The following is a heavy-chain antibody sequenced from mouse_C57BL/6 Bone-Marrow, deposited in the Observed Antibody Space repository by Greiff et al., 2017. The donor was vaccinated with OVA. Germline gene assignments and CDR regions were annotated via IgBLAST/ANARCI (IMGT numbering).Heavy chain of an antibody. CDR1: GYAFSSYW. CDR2: IYPGDGDT. J-gene: IGHJ3*01. V-gene: IGHV1-80*01. CDR3: ARGAY. Sequence: VQLQQSGAELVKPEASVKISCKASGYAFSSYWMNWVKQRPGKGLEWIGQIYPGDGDTNYNEKFKGKATLTADKSSSTAYMHLSSLTSGDSAVYFCARGAYWGQGTLVTVSA.